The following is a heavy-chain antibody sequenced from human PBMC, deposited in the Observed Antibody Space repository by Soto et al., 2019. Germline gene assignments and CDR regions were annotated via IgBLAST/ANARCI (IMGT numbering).Heavy chain of an antibody. CDR1: GYSFPHND. V-gene: IGHV1-8*01. CDR2: MNPGSGDT. J-gene: IGHJ5*02. CDR3: ARMATFGSLNWFDP. Sequence: ASVKVSCKASGYSFPHNDVTLLLQATGQGLEWMGWMNPGSGDTGYAQKFQGRVTMTRDISIATAYMELSSLRSDDTAIYYCARMATFGSLNWFDPWGQGTLVTVSS. D-gene: IGHD3-16*01.